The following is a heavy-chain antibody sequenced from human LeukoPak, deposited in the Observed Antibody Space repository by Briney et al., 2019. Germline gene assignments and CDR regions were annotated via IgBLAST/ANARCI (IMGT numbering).Heavy chain of an antibody. V-gene: IGHV3-9*01. CDR1: GFTFDDYA. J-gene: IGHJ4*02. D-gene: IGHD1-26*01. CDR3: AVSKWALLEGVYFDY. CDR2: ISWNSGSI. Sequence: GGSLRLSCAASGFTFDDYAMHWVRQAPGKGLEWVSGISWNSGSIGYADSVKGRFTISRDNSKNTLYLQMNSLRAEDTAVYYCAVSKWALLEGVYFDYGAKGTLATVSS.